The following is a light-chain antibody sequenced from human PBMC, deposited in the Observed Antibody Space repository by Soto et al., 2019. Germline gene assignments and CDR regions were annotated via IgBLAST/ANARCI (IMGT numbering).Light chain of an antibody. CDR2: DAS. V-gene: IGKV1-5*01. CDR3: QQYSSYSLT. CDR1: QSVSAW. Sequence: DIQMTQSPSTLSASVGDRVTISCRASQSVSAWLAWYQQKPGKAPKLLISDASSLKSGVPSRFSGSGYGTEFTLTISSLQPEDFATDYCQQYSSYSLTFGGGTKVEIK. J-gene: IGKJ4*01.